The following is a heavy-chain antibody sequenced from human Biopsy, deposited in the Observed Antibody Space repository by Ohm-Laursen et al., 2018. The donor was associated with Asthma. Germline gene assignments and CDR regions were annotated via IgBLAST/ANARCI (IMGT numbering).Heavy chain of an antibody. Sequence: ASVKVSCKPSGYTFISYAIHWVRQAPGQRLEWMGWINAGNGNTKYSQKFQGRVTITRDTSASTAYMDLSSLRSEDTAVYYCARTYYDFLTGQVNDAFEIWGQGTVVTVSS. D-gene: IGHD3-9*01. V-gene: IGHV1-3*01. J-gene: IGHJ3*02. CDR1: GYTFISYA. CDR2: INAGNGNT. CDR3: ARTYYDFLTGQVNDAFEI.